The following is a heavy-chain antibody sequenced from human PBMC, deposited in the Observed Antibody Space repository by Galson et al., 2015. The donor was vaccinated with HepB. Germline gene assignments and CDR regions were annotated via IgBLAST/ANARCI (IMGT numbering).Heavy chain of an antibody. Sequence: SLRLSCAASGFTFTNYWMLWVRQAPGKGLVWVSHINVDGSSTTYADSVKGRFTISRDNAKNTLYLQMNSLRAEDTAVYYCTRVEVPYYFDYWGQGTLVVVSS. D-gene: IGHD2-2*01. J-gene: IGHJ4*02. CDR2: INVDGSST. CDR1: GFTFTNYW. V-gene: IGHV3-74*01. CDR3: TRVEVPYYFDY.